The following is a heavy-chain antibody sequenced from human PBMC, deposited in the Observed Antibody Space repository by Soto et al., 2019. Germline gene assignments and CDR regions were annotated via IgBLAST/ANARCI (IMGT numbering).Heavy chain of an antibody. J-gene: IGHJ5*02. V-gene: IGHV4-34*01. CDR3: ARGFRGSGSYRFNWFDP. D-gene: IGHD1-26*01. Sequence: QVQLQQWGAGLLKPSETLSLTCAVYGGSFSGYYWSWIRQPPGKGLEWIGEINHSGSTNYNPSLKSRVTISVDTSKNQFSLKLSSVTAADTAVYYCARGFRGSGSYRFNWFDPWGQGTLVTVSS. CDR1: GGSFSGYY. CDR2: INHSGST.